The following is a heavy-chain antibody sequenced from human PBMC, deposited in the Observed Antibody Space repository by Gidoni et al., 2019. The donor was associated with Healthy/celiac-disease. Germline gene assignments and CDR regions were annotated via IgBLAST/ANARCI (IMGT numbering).Heavy chain of an antibody. CDR1: GYTFSRYA. D-gene: IGHD2-8*01. J-gene: IGHJ4*02. CDR2: ISGSGGST. V-gene: IGHV3-23*01. Sequence: EVQLLESGGGLVQPGGSLRLSCAASGYTFSRYAMRWVRTAPGKGLECVSAISGSGGSTYYADSVKGRFTISRDNSKNTLYLQMNSLRAEDTAVDYCATDLMVYAPLDYWGQGTLVTVSS. CDR3: ATDLMVYAPLDY.